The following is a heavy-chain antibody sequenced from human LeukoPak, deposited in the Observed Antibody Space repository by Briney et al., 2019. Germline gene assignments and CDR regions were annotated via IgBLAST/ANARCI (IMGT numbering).Heavy chain of an antibody. CDR1: GFGFSDEN. Sequence: GGSLRLSCTDSGFGFSDENMNWVRQAPGKGLEWLAFINGPGHVIFYAVSVKGRFTISRDNAKNSLYLQMDSLRAEDTAVYYCARCLDFWSGYYNWFDPWGQGTLVTVSS. CDR3: ARCLDFWSGYYNWFDP. J-gene: IGHJ5*02. V-gene: IGHV3-48*01. D-gene: IGHD3-3*01. CDR2: INGPGHVI.